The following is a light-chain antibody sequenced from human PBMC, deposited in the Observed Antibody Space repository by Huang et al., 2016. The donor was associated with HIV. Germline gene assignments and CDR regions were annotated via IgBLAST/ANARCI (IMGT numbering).Light chain of an antibody. Sequence: EIVFTQSPGTLSLSTGERATLSCRASQSVSSSYLAGYQQKPGQAPRRLSYCASSRATGIPDRFSGSGSGTDFTLTISRLEPEDFAVYYCQQYGSSPPITFGQGTRLEIK. CDR3: QQYGSSPPIT. J-gene: IGKJ5*01. V-gene: IGKV3-20*01. CDR1: QSVSSSY. CDR2: CAS.